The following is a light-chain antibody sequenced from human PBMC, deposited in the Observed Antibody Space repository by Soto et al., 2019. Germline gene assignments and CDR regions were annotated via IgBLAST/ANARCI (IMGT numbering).Light chain of an antibody. CDR2: RNS. CDR3: QSYDSSLSGSKV. V-gene: IGLV1-40*01. Sequence: QLVLTQPPSVSGAPGQRVTISCTGGSSNIGTGYDVHWYQQLPGTAPKLLIYRNSNRPSGVPDRFSGSKSGTSASLAITGLLAEDEADYYCQSYDSSLSGSKVFGGGTKLTVL. CDR1: SSNIGTGYD. J-gene: IGLJ2*01.